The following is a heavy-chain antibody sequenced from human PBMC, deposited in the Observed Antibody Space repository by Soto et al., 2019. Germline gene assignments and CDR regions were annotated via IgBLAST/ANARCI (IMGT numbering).Heavy chain of an antibody. V-gene: IGHV5-51*01. J-gene: IGHJ3*01. CDR2: VYGGDAAT. CDR1: GYTFSSYW. Sequence: PGGSLKISCKAPGYTFSSYWIGWLRQSGGKGLEWLGIVYGGDAATKYRPSFQGQVNISADKSINPAYLQQGGLKASDTAMYYCARLKNFGSVTYRMPFDDWGQVTMVTVSS. CDR3: ARLKNFGSVTYRMPFDD. D-gene: IGHD3-10*01.